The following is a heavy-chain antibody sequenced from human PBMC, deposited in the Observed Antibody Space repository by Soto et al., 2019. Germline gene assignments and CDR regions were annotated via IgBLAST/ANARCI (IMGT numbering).Heavy chain of an antibody. D-gene: IGHD3-22*01. Sequence: PGGSLRLSCGASGSTLSSFFMHWVRQGPGKGLVWASRISNDGSTTTYADSVKGRFTISRDNAKNTLYLQMNSLRAEDTAVYFCVRDQDSRGFSVFNLWGQGTQVTVSS. V-gene: IGHV3-74*03. CDR1: GSTLSSFF. CDR3: VRDQDSRGFSVFNL. J-gene: IGHJ5*02. CDR2: ISNDGSTT.